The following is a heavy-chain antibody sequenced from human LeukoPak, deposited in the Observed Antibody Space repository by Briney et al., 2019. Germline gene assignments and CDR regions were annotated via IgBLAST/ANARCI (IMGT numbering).Heavy chain of an antibody. J-gene: IGHJ4*02. CDR1: GYTFTGYY. Sequence: GASVKVSCKASGYTFTGYYMHWVRQAPGQGLEWMGWINPNSGGTNYAQKFQGRVTMTRDTSISTAYMELSRLRSDDTAVYYCAKSIMVRGVIRSPLVWGQGTLVTVSS. D-gene: IGHD3-10*01. CDR2: INPNSGGT. V-gene: IGHV1-2*02. CDR3: AKSIMVRGVIRSPLV.